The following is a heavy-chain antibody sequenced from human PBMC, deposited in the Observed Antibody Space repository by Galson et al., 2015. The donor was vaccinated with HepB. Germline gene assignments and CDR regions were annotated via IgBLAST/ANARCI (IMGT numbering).Heavy chain of an antibody. D-gene: IGHD5-18*01. V-gene: IGHV3-49*03. CDR3: TSVDTAMARAFDY. Sequence: SLRLSCAASGFTFGDYAMSWFRQAPGKGLEWVGFIRSKAYGGTTEYAASVKGGFTISRDDSKSIAYLQMNSLKTEDTAVYYCTSVDTAMARAFDYWGQGTLVTVSS. J-gene: IGHJ4*02. CDR1: GFTFGDYA. CDR2: IRSKAYGGTT.